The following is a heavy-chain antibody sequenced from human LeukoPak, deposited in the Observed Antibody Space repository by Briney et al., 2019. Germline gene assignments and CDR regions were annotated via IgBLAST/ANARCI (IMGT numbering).Heavy chain of an antibody. V-gene: IGHV1-8*01. CDR1: GYTFTSYD. J-gene: IGHJ5*02. Sequence: GASVKVSCKASGYTFTSYDINWVRQATGQGLEWMGWMNPNSGNTGYAQKFQGRVTMTRNTSISTAYMEMSSLRSEDPAVNYWSRAIFYNDSSGYLRTNTWSDPWGREPWSPSPQ. CDR3: SRAIFYNDSSGYLRTNTWSDP. CDR2: MNPNSGNT. D-gene: IGHD3-22*01.